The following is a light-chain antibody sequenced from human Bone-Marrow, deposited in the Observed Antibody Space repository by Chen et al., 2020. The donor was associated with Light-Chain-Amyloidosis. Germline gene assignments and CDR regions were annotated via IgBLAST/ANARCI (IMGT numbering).Light chain of an antibody. CDR3: QAWDSSTEV. CDR2: QDS. J-gene: IGLJ2*01. V-gene: IGLV3-1*01. CDR1: KLGDKY. Sequence: SYELTQPPSVSVSPGHTASLTCSGDKLGDKYACWYQQKPGQSPVLVIYQDSKRPSGIPERFSGSNSGNTATLTISGTQAMDEADYYCQAWDSSTEVFGGGTKLTVL.